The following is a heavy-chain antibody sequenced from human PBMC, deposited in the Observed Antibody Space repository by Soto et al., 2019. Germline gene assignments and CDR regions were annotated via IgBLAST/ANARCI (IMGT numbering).Heavy chain of an antibody. J-gene: IGHJ4*02. Sequence: QVQLVESGGGVVQPGTSLRLACAASGFTLSNIGMQWVRQAPGKGLEWVAVISAGGHTKYYAGSVNGRFTISRDNPKKTLFLQMNSQRTEETAVYYCAKESVGEMYAAYFDLWAQGTLVTVSA. V-gene: IGHV3-30*18. CDR1: GFTLSNIG. D-gene: IGHD2-21*01. CDR3: AKESVGEMYAAYFDL. CDR2: ISAGGHTK.